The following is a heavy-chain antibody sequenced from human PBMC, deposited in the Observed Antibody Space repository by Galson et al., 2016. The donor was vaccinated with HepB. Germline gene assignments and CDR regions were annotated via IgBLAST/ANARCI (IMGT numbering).Heavy chain of an antibody. CDR1: GYTFINYY. CDR2: INPSAGSR. V-gene: IGHV1-46*01. CDR3: ARDGLLAQDLGDAAVAGLDY. Sequence: SVKVSCKASGYTFINYYLHWVRQAPGQGPEWMGIINPSAGSRSYAQKFQGRVSMTRDTSTSTVYTELSSLRSEDTAIYYCARDGLLAQDLGDAAVAGLDYWRQGTLITVSS. J-gene: IGHJ4*02. D-gene: IGHD6-19*01.